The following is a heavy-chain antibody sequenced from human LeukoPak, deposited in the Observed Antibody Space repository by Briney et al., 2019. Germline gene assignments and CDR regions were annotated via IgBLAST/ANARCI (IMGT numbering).Heavy chain of an antibody. J-gene: IGHJ3*01. CDR2: IYTAGST. V-gene: IGHV3-53*01. D-gene: IGHD1-14*01. Sequence: GGSLRLSCAASGFTVSSDDMSWVRQAPGKGLEWVSVIYTAGSTYYADSVKGRFTISRDNFRNTLYLQMNTLRAEDTAMYYCTRSGPPDPRWSQATMVTVSS. CDR3: TRSGPPDPR. CDR1: GFTVSSDD.